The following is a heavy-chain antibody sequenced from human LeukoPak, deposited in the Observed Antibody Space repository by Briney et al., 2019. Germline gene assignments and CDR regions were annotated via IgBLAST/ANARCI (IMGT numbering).Heavy chain of an antibody. CDR1: GGTFGSYA. CDR2: IIPIFGTA. Sequence: GSSVKVSCKASGGTFGSYAISWVRQAPGQGLEWMGGIIPIFGTANYAQKFQGRVTITTDESTSTAYMELSSLRSEDTAVYYCASYAGSARTANNWFDPWGQGTLDTVSS. CDR3: ASYAGSARTANNWFDP. J-gene: IGHJ5*02. V-gene: IGHV1-69*05. D-gene: IGHD6-6*01.